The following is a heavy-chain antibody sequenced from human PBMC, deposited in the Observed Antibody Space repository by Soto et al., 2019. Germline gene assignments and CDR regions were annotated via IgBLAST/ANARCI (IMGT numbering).Heavy chain of an antibody. D-gene: IGHD6-19*01. Sequence: QVQLVESGGGVVQPGRSLRVSCAASGFTFSSYGIHWVRQAPGKGLEWVAVISYDGSNKYYADSVKGRFTISRDNSKNTLYLQANSLRAEDTAVYYCAKDKDSSGWYYFDYWGQGTLVTVSS. J-gene: IGHJ4*02. CDR2: ISYDGSNK. V-gene: IGHV3-30*18. CDR1: GFTFSSYG. CDR3: AKDKDSSGWYYFDY.